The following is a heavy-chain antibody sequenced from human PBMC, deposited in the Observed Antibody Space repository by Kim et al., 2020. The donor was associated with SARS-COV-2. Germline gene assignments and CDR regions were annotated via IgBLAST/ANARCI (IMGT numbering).Heavy chain of an antibody. CDR1: GFTFSSYG. CDR2: IWYDGSSK. V-gene: IGHV3-33*01. Sequence: GSLRLSCAASGFTFSSYGMNWVRQAPGKGLEWVAIIWYDGSSKYFADSVKGRFTISRDNSKNTVYVEMNNLRAEDTAVYYCARAHANWYFDLWGRGTLVTVSS. J-gene: IGHJ2*01. D-gene: IGHD2-2*01. CDR3: ARAHANWYFDL.